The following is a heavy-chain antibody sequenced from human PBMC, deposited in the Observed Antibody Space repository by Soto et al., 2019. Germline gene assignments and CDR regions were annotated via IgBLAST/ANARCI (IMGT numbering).Heavy chain of an antibody. D-gene: IGHD3-10*01. V-gene: IGHV3-30*18. CDR1: GFTFSSYG. Sequence: QVQLVESGGGVVQPGRSLRLSCAASGFTFSSYGMHWVRQAPGKGLEWVAVISYDGSNKYYADSVQGRFTIAIDNSKNTLYLQINSLRAEDTAGYYCAKDLGGSGSGWRVRWGQGTLVTVSS. J-gene: IGHJ4*01. CDR3: AKDLGGSGSGWRVR. CDR2: ISYDGSNK.